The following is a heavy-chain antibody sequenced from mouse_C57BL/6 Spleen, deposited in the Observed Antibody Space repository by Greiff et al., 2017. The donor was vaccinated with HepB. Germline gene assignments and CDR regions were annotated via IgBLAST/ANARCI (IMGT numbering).Heavy chain of an antibody. Sequence: QVQLQQPGAELVKPGASVKLSCKASGYTFTSYWMHWVKRRPGQGLEWIGMIHPNSGSTNYNEKFKSKATLTVDKSSSTAYMQLSSLTSEDSAVYYCARVLREGFAYWGQGTLVTVSA. V-gene: IGHV1-64*01. CDR2: IHPNSGST. CDR3: ARVLREGFAY. CDR1: GYTFTSYW. J-gene: IGHJ3*01. D-gene: IGHD1-1*01.